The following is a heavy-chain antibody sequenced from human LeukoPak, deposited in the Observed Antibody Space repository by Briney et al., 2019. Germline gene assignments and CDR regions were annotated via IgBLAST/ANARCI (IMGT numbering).Heavy chain of an antibody. V-gene: IGHV3-23*01. CDR1: GFTFSSYA. D-gene: IGHD6-6*01. CDR3: TKDREYSSSAFDY. Sequence: GGSLRLSCAASGFTFSSYAMSWVRQAPGKGLEWVSAISGSGGSTYYADSVKGRFTISRDNSKNTLYLQMNSLRAEDTAVYYCTKDREYSSSAFDYWGQGTLVTVSS. J-gene: IGHJ4*02. CDR2: ISGSGGST.